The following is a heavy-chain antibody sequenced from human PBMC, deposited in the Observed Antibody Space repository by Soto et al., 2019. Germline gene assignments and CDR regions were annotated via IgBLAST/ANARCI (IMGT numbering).Heavy chain of an antibody. CDR1: GFTFSSYA. CDR2: ISGSGGST. V-gene: IGHV3-23*01. D-gene: IGHD2-2*01. CDR3: AKVDVVVPAAEPPDAFDI. Sequence: GGSLRLSCAASGFTFSSYAMSWVRQAPGKGLEWVSAISGSGGSTYYADSVKGRFTISRDNSKNTLYLQMNSLRAEDTAVYYCAKVDVVVPAAEPPDAFDIWGQGTMVTVSS. J-gene: IGHJ3*02.